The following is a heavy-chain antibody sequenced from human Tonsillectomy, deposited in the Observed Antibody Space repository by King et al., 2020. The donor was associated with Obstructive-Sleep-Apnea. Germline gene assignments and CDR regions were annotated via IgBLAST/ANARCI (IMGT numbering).Heavy chain of an antibody. V-gene: IGHV3-30*18. CDR2: ISYDGSNK. Sequence: VQLVESGGGVVQPGRSLRLSCAASGFTFSSYGMHWVRQAPGKGLEWVAVISYDGSNKYYADSVKGRFTISRDNSKNTLYLQMNSLRAEDTAVYYCAKPRTMYYDILTGYYMGGGMDVWGQGTTVTVSS. D-gene: IGHD3-9*01. CDR3: AKPRTMYYDILTGYYMGGGMDV. J-gene: IGHJ6*02. CDR1: GFTFSSYG.